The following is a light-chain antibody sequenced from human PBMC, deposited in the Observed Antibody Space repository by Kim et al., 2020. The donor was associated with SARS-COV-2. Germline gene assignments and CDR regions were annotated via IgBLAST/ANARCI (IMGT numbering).Light chain of an antibody. CDR2: AAS. CDR3: QQYKDWYT. Sequence: LCVSPGERATLCCRASQSVSSSLAWYQQKPGQGLRVLIYAASTRISGVPARFTGSGSETEFTLTIDSLQSEDFAIYYCQQYKDWYTFGQGTKLEI. V-gene: IGKV3-15*01. J-gene: IGKJ2*01. CDR1: QSVSSS.